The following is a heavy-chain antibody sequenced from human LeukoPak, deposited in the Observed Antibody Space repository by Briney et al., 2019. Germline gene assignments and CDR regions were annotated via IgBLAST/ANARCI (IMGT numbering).Heavy chain of an antibody. Sequence: PSETLSLTCAVYGGSFSGYYWSWIRQPPGKGLEWIGYIYYSGKTNYNPSLKSRVTISVDTSKNQFSLKLSSVTAADTAVYYCARAGLEWSYRNWFDPWGQGTLVTVSS. V-gene: IGHV4-59*01. CDR3: ARAGLEWSYRNWFDP. D-gene: IGHD3-3*01. J-gene: IGHJ5*02. CDR2: IYYSGKT. CDR1: GGSFSGYY.